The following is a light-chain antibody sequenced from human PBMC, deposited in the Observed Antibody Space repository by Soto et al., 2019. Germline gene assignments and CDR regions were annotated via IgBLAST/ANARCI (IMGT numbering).Light chain of an antibody. CDR2: EVS. CDR1: SSDVGGYNY. J-gene: IGLJ1*01. Sequence: QSVIAQPASVSVSPVQSIAISCTGTSSDVGGYNYVSWYQPHPGKAPKLLISEVSIRPSGVSDRFSGSKSGNTASLTISGLQTEDEADYYCSSFTSAYTFVFGSGTKVTVL. V-gene: IGLV2-14*01. CDR3: SSFTSAYTFV.